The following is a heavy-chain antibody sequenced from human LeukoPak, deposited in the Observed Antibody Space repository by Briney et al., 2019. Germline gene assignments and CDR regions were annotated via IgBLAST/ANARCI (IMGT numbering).Heavy chain of an antibody. CDR2: IYYSGST. CDR1: GGSISSYY. V-gene: IGHV4-59*01. CDR3: ARESLQQLVVSFDY. J-gene: IGHJ4*02. D-gene: IGHD6-13*01. Sequence: SETLSLTCTVSGGSISSYYWSWIRQPPGKGLEWIGYIYYSGSTNYNPSLKSRVTISVDTSKNQFSLKLSSVTAADTAVYYCARESLQQLVVSFDYWGQGTLVTVSS.